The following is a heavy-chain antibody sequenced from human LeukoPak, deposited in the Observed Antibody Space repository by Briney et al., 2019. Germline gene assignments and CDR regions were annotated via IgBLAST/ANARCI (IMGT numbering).Heavy chain of an antibody. V-gene: IGHV4-39*01. Sequence: SETLSLTCTVSGGSISSSSYYWGWIRQPPGKGLEWIGSIYYSGSSYYNPSLKSRVTISVHTSKNQFSLKLSSVTAADTAVYYCARHVDTATDYFDYWGQGALVTVSS. J-gene: IGHJ4*02. D-gene: IGHD5-18*01. CDR3: ARHVDTATDYFDY. CDR2: IYYSGSS. CDR1: GGSISSSSYY.